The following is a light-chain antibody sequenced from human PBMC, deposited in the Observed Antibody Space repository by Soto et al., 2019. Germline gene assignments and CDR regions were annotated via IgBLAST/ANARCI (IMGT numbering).Light chain of an antibody. Sequence: DIQMTQSPSTLSASVGDRVTITCRASQSISSWLAWYQQKPGKAPKLLIYKASRLHSGVSSRFSGSESGTEFNLTISSLQPDDFATYYCQQYSGDSRTFGQGTKVEMK. CDR2: KAS. V-gene: IGKV1-5*03. CDR3: QQYSGDSRT. CDR1: QSISSW. J-gene: IGKJ1*01.